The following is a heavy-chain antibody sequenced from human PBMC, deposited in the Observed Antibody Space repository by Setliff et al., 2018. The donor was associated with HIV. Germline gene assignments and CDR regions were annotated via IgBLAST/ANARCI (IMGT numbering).Heavy chain of an antibody. CDR3: ARGGNYYDRSGLDGFDI. J-gene: IGHJ3*02. Sequence: GSLRLSCAASGFTFSRYGMHWVRQAPGKGLEWVAFISYDGSKKYDADSLKGRFTISRDNAKNSLYLQMNSLRAEDTAVYYCARGGNYYDRSGLDGFDIWGQGTMVTVS. D-gene: IGHD3-22*01. CDR1: GFTFSRYG. CDR2: ISYDGSKK. V-gene: IGHV3-30*04.